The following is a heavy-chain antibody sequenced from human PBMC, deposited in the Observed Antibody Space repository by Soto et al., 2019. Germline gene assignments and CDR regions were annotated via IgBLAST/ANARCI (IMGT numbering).Heavy chain of an antibody. Sequence: QVQLEESGGGVVQPGRSLRLSCEASGFTFNTYSMHWVRQPPGKGLEWLAAIWYDGTQKHYADSVKGRFIISRDNSKKTMYLEMNSLRAEDTAVYYCARAGGTTVTGLWHFYSWCQGTLVTVSS. CDR3: ARAGGTTVTGLWHFYS. D-gene: IGHD4-17*01. CDR2: IWYDGTQK. CDR1: GFTFNTYS. V-gene: IGHV3-33*01. J-gene: IGHJ4*02.